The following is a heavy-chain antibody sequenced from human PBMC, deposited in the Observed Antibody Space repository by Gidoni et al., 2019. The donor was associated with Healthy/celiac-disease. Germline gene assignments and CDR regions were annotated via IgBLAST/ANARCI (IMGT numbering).Heavy chain of an antibody. V-gene: IGHV4-61*01. CDR2: IYYSGST. Sequence: QVQLQESGPGLVKPSETLSLTCTVSGGSVSSGSYYWSWIRQPQGKGLEWIGYIYYSGSTNYNPSLKSRVTISVDTSKNQFSLKLSSVTAADTAVYYCARCYYSIIDYWGQGTLVTVSS. D-gene: IGHD3-22*01. J-gene: IGHJ4*02. CDR3: ARCYYSIIDY. CDR1: GGSVSSGSYY.